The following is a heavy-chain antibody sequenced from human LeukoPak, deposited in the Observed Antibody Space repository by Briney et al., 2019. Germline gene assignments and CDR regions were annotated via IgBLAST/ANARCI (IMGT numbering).Heavy chain of an antibody. CDR1: GGSISSGGYY. CDR3: ARVSFEGGPINY. CDR2: IYHSGST. Sequence: SETLSLTCTVSGGSISSGGYYWSWIRQPPGKGLEWIGYIYHSGSTYYNPSLKSRVTISVDRSKNQFSLKLSSVTAADTAVYYCARVSFEGGPINYWGQGTLVTVSS. D-gene: IGHD3-10*01. J-gene: IGHJ4*02. V-gene: IGHV4-30-2*01.